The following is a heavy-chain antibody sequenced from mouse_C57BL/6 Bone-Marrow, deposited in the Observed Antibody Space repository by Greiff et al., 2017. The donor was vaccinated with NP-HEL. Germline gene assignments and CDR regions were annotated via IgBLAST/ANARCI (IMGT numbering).Heavy chain of an antibody. V-gene: IGHV5-12*01. Sequence: DVMLVESGGGLVQPGGSLKLSCAASGFTFSDYYMYWVRQTPEKRLEWVAYISNGGGSTYYPDTVKGRFTISRDNAKNTLYLQMSRLKSEDTAMYYCARRGGYDGDYYAMDYWGQGTSVTVSS. CDR3: ARRGGYDGDYYAMDY. D-gene: IGHD2-2*01. J-gene: IGHJ4*01. CDR2: ISNGGGST. CDR1: GFTFSDYY.